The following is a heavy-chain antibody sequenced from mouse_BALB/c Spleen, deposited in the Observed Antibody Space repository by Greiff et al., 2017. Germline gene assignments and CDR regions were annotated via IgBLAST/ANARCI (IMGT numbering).Heavy chain of an antibody. CDR1: GYSITSDYA. Sequence: EVKLQESGPGLVKPSQSLSLTCTVTGYSITSDYAWNWIRQFPGNKLEWMGYISYSGSTSYNPSLKSRISITRDTSKNQFFLQLNSVTTEDTATYYCARVSNGYYGFAYWGQGTLVTVSA. J-gene: IGHJ3*01. V-gene: IGHV3-2*02. CDR3: ARVSNGYYGFAY. CDR2: ISYSGST. D-gene: IGHD2-3*01.